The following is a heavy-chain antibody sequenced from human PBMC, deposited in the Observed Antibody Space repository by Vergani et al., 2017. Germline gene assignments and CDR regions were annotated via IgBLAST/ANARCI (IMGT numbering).Heavy chain of an antibody. J-gene: IGHJ5*02. CDR2: IYYSGSP. Sequence: QLQLQESGPGLVKPSATLSLTCSVSGASIRSSNYYWGWIRQPPGKGLEWIASIYYSGSPYYNPSLKSRVTISVDTSKNQFSLKLSPVTAAETAVYFCARHSTVEWLVKLGWIDPWGQGILVTVSS. CDR3: ARHSTVEWLVKLGWIDP. CDR1: GASIRSSNYY. V-gene: IGHV4-39*01. D-gene: IGHD6-19*01.